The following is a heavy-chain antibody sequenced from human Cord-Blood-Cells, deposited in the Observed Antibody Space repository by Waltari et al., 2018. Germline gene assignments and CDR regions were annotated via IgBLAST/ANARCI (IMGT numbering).Heavy chain of an antibody. CDR1: GFTVSSNY. CDR2: IYSGGST. Sequence: EVQLVETGGGLIQPGGSLRLSCAASGFTVSSNYMSWVRQAPGKGREWVSVIYSGGSTYYADPVKGRFTISRDNSKNTLYLQMNSLRAEDTAVYYCARDDERDYYGMDVWGQGTTVTVSS. J-gene: IGHJ6*02. V-gene: IGHV3-53*02. CDR3: ARDDERDYYGMDV.